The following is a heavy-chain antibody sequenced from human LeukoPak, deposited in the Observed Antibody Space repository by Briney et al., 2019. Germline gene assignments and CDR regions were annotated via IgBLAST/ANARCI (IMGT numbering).Heavy chain of an antibody. CDR3: ATSWDYYGSGSYSFDY. J-gene: IGHJ4*02. D-gene: IGHD3-10*01. V-gene: IGHV1-2*02. CDR1: GYTFTGYY. CDR2: INPNSGGT. Sequence: GASVKVSCKASGYTFTGYYMHWVRQAPGQGLEWMGWINPNSGGTNYAQKFQGRVTMTRDTSISTAYMELSRLRSDDAAVYYCATSWDYYGSGSYSFDYWGQGTLVTVSS.